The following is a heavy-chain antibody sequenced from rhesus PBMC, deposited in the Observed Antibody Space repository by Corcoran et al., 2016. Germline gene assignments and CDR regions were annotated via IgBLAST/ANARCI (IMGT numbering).Heavy chain of an antibody. J-gene: IGHJ4*01. D-gene: IGHD6-25*01. Sequence: QVQLQESGPGVVKPSETLSLTCAVSGGSISDSYRWSWIRQPPVKGLEWIGYIYVSSTSTNYNPSLKCRGTISKDTSKKQFSLKLSSVTAADTAVYYCARDLSYAAAWGYWGQGVLVTVSS. CDR3: ARDLSYAAAWGY. CDR1: GGSISDSYR. V-gene: IGHV4S10*01. CDR2: IYVSSTST.